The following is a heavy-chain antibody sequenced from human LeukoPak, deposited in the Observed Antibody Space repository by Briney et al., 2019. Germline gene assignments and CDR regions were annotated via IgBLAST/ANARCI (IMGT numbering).Heavy chain of an antibody. CDR2: IKQDGSEK. CDR3: ARGLSTVTTYYYYMDV. D-gene: IGHD4-17*01. CDR1: GFTFSSYW. J-gene: IGHJ6*03. V-gene: IGHV3-7*01. Sequence: GGSLRLSCAASGFTFSSYWMSWVRQAPGKGLEWVANIKQDGSEKYYVDSVKGRFTISRDNAKNSLYLQMNSLRAEDTAVYYCARGLSTVTTYYYYMDVWGKGTTVTVSS.